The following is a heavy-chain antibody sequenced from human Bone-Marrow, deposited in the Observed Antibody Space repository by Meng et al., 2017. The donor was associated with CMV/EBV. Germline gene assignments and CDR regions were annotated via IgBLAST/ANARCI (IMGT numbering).Heavy chain of an antibody. J-gene: IGHJ4*02. D-gene: IGHD1-26*01. V-gene: IGHV4-34*01. CDR3: ASVGRGTFDY. CDR1: GGSFSGYY. CDR2: INHSGST. Sequence: SETLSLTCAVYGGSFSGYYWSWIRQPPGKGLEWIGEINHSGSTNYNPSLKSRVTISVDTSKNQFSLKLSSVTAADTAVYYCASVGRGTFDYWGQGTLVTVSS.